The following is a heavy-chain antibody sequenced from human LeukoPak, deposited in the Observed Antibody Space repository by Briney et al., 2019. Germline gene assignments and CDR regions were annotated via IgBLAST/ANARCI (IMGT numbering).Heavy chain of an antibody. D-gene: IGHD3-3*01. CDR1: GYTFTGYY. CDR3: ARWREWKDAFDI. CDR2: INPNSGGT. J-gene: IGHJ3*02. Sequence: VSVKVSCKASGYTFTGYYMHWVRQAPGQGLEWMGRINPNSGGTNYAQKFQGRVTMTRDTSISTAYMELSRLRSDDTAVYYCARWREWKDAFDIWGQGTMVTVSS. V-gene: IGHV1-2*06.